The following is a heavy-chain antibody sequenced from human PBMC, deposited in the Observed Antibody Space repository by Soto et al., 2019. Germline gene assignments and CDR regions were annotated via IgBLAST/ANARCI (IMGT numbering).Heavy chain of an antibody. J-gene: IGHJ5*02. V-gene: IGHV3-48*03. CDR2: ISSSGSTI. CDR1: GFTFRSYE. CDR3: AALRYFDWLDLDP. Sequence: PGGSLRLSCAASGFTFRSYEMNWVRQAPGKGLEWVSYISSSGSTIYYADAVKGRFTISRDNAKNSLYLQMNSLRAEDTAVYYCAALRYFDWLDLDPWGQGTLVTISS. D-gene: IGHD3-9*01.